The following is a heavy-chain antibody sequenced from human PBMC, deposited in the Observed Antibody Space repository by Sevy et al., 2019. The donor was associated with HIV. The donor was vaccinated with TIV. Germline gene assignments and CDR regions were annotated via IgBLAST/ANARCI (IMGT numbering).Heavy chain of an antibody. CDR2: ISSSSSYI. D-gene: IGHD6-13*01. CDR1: GFTFSSYS. V-gene: IGHV3-21*01. Sequence: GGSLRLSCAASGFTFSSYSMNCVRQAPGKGLEWVSSISSSSSYIYYADSVKGRFTISRDNAKNSLYLQMNSLRAEDTAVYYCARDIAAGTRDAFDIWGQWTMVTVSS. CDR3: ARDIAAGTRDAFDI. J-gene: IGHJ3*02.